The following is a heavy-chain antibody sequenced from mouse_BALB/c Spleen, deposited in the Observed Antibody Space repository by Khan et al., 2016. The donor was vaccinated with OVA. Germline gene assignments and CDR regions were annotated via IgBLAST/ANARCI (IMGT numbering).Heavy chain of an antibody. CDR2: ITPGGTYA. CDR3: ARHVPYGNNAMDY. CDR1: GFTFSNYA. J-gene: IGHJ4*01. D-gene: IGHD2-10*02. V-gene: IGHV5-9-3*01. Sequence: EVQLVESGGGLVKPGGSLELSCAASGFTFSNYAMSWVRQTPEKRLEWVATITPGGTYAYYPDSVKGRFTITRDNAKNTLYLQMSSLRSEDTAMYYCARHVPYGNNAMDYWGQGTSVTVSS.